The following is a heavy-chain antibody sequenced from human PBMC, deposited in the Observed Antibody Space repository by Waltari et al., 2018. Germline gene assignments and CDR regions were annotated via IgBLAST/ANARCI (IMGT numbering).Heavy chain of an antibody. V-gene: IGHV1-2*02. Sequence: QVQLVQSGAEVKKPGASVKVSCKASGYTFTGYYMHWVRQAPGQGLEWMGCINPNSGGTNYAQKFQGRVTMTRDTSISTAYMELSRLRSDDTAVYYCARVVKGFRVDFYYYYYMDVWGKGTTVTVSS. J-gene: IGHJ6*03. CDR2: INPNSGGT. CDR3: ARVVKGFRVDFYYYYYMDV. D-gene: IGHD3-10*01. CDR1: GYTFTGYY.